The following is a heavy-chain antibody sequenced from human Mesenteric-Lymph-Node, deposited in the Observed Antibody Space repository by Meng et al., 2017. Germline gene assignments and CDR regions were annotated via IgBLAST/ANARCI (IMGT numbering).Heavy chain of an antibody. CDR2: ISGSGGST. J-gene: IGHJ4*02. V-gene: IGHV3-23*01. D-gene: IGHD5-24*01. CDR3: ASAPMATPSYLTN. CDR1: GFTFSSYA. Sequence: GESLKISCAASGFTFSSYAMSWVRQAPGKGLEWVSAISGSGGSTYYADSVKGRFTISRDNAKNTLYLQLNTLTAEDTAVYYCASAPMATPSYLTNWGQGTLVTVSS.